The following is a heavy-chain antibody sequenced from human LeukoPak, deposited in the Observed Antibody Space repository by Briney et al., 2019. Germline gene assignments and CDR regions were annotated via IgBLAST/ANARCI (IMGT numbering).Heavy chain of an antibody. J-gene: IGHJ4*02. D-gene: IGHD4-17*01. CDR3: AKKATVTTNYFDY. CDR2: LSGSGDTT. CDR1: GFTFSSYA. V-gene: IGHV3-23*01. Sequence: PGGSLRLSCTASGFTFSSYAMSWVRQAPGEGLEWVSSLSGSGDTTYYADSVKGRFTISRDNSKNTLYLQLNSLRAEDTAVYYCAKKATVTTNYFDYWGQGTLVTVSS.